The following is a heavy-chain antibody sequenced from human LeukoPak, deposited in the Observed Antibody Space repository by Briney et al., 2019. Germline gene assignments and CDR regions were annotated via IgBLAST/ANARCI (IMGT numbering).Heavy chain of an antibody. V-gene: IGHV3-23*01. D-gene: IGHD1-26*01. CDR2: ISGSGGSI. CDR1: GFTFSSYA. CDR3: ARVGARYYFDY. J-gene: IGHJ4*02. Sequence: GGSLRLSCAASGFTFSSYAMSWVRQAPGKGLEWVSGISGSGGSIYYADSVKGRFTTSGDNSKNTLYLQMNSLRAEDTAVYYCARVGARYYFDYWGQGTLVTVSS.